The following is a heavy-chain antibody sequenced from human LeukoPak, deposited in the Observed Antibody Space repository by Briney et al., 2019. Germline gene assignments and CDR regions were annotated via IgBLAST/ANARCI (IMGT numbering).Heavy chain of an antibody. CDR3: ARVAMEYSGSFYFDY. V-gene: IGHV1-69*04. CDR1: GGTFSSYA. Sequence: ASVKVSCKASGGTFSSYAISWVRQAPGQGLEWMGRIIPIFGIANYAQKFQGRVTITADKSTSTAYMELSSLRSEDTAVYYCARVAMEYSGSFYFDYWGQGTLVTVSS. J-gene: IGHJ4*02. D-gene: IGHD1-26*01. CDR2: IIPIFGIA.